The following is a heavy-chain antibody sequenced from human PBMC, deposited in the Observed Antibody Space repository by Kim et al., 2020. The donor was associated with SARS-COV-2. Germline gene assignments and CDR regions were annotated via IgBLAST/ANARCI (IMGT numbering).Heavy chain of an antibody. CDR3: ARDRGVGWGSYREIDY. J-gene: IGHJ4*02. D-gene: IGHD3-16*02. Sequence: SGKGRFTISRDNSQTTLYLQMNSLRAEDTAVYYGARDRGVGWGSYREIDYWGQGTLVTVSS. V-gene: IGHV3-30*07.